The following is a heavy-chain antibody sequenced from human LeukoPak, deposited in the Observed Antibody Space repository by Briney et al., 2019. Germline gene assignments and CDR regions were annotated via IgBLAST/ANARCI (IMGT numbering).Heavy chain of an antibody. D-gene: IGHD6-19*01. CDR1: GGSISSSSYY. CDR2: IYYSGST. J-gene: IGHJ3*02. Sequence: SETLSLTCTVSGGSISSSSYYWGWIRQPPGTGLEWIGSIYYSGSTYYNPSLKSRVTISVDTSKNQFSLKLSSVTAADTAVYYCARPVSSGWYFGGAFDIWGQGTMVRLF. V-gene: IGHV4-39*01. CDR3: ARPVSSGWYFGGAFDI.